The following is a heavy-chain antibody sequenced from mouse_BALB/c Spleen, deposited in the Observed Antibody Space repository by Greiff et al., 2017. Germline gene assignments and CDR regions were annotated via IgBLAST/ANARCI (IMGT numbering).Heavy chain of an antibody. CDR3: ASSPMIFYAMDY. Sequence: VQLQQSGPGLVKPSQSLSLTCSVTGYSITSGYYWNWIRQFPGNKLEWMGYISYDGSNNYNPSLKNRISITRDTSKNQFFLKLNSVTTEDTATYYCASSPMIFYAMDYWGQGTSVTVSS. J-gene: IGHJ4*01. CDR1: GYSITSGYY. CDR2: ISYDGSN. V-gene: IGHV3-6*02. D-gene: IGHD2-4*01.